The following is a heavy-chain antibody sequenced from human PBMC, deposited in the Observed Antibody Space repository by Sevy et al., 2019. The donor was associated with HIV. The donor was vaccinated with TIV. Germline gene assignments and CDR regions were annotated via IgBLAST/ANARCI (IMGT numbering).Heavy chain of an antibody. Sequence: ASVKVSCKASGYTFTSYYMHWVRQAPGQGLEWMGIINPSGGSTSYAQKFQGRVTMTRDTSTSTVYMELGSLRSEDTAVYYCAREGTDYSKYNWFDPWGQGTLVTVS. CDR3: AREGTDYSKYNWFDP. D-gene: IGHD4-4*01. J-gene: IGHJ5*02. CDR1: GYTFTSYY. CDR2: INPSGGST. V-gene: IGHV1-46*01.